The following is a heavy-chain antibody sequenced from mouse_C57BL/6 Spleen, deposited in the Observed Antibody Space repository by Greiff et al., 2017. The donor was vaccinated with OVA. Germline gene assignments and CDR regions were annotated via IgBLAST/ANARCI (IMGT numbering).Heavy chain of an antibody. J-gene: IGHJ2*01. V-gene: IGHV1-61*01. CDR1: GYTFTSYW. CDR2: IYPSDSET. Sequence: QVQLQQPGAELVRPGSSVKLSCKASGYTFTSYWMDWVKQRPGQGLEWIGNIYPSDSETHYNQKFKDKAPLTVDKSSSTAYMQLSSLTSEDSAVYYCAREDYDYFDYWGQGTTLTVSS. D-gene: IGHD2-4*01. CDR3: AREDYDYFDY.